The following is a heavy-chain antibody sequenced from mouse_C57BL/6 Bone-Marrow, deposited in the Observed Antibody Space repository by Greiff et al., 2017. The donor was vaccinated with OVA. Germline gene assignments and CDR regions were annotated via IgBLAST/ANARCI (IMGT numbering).Heavy chain of an antibody. CDR3: ASPWYFDV. V-gene: IGHV2-2*01. Sequence: VKLVESGPGLVQPSQSLSITCTVSGFSLTSYGVHWVRQSPGKGLEWLGVIWSGGSTDYNAAFISRLSISKDNSKSQVFFKMNSLQADDTAIYYCASPWYFDVWGTGTTVTVSS. J-gene: IGHJ1*03. CDR1: GFSLTSYG. CDR2: IWSGGST.